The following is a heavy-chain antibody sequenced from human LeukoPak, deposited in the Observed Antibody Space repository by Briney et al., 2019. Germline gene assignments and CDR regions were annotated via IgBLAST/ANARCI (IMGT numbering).Heavy chain of an antibody. D-gene: IGHD3-10*02. CDR3: AELGITMIGGV. Sequence: GGSLRLSRAASGFAFSSYGMSWVRQAPGKGLEWVSYISSSGSTIYYADSVKGRFTISRDNAKNSLYLQMNSLRAEDTAVYYCAELGITMIGGVWGKGTTVTISS. V-gene: IGHV3-48*04. J-gene: IGHJ6*04. CDR2: ISSSGSTI. CDR1: GFAFSSYG.